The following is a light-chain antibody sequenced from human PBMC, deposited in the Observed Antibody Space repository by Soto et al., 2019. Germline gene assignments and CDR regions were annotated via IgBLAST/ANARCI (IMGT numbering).Light chain of an antibody. V-gene: IGKV3-15*01. Sequence: EIVMTQSPATLSVSPGERATLSCRASQSVSSNLAWYQQKPGQAPRLLIYGASTRATGIPARFSGSGSGTEFTLTISSLQSEDFAVYYCQQYNNWPLLAFGPGTKADIK. CDR3: QQYNNWPLLA. CDR1: QSVSSN. J-gene: IGKJ3*01. CDR2: GAS.